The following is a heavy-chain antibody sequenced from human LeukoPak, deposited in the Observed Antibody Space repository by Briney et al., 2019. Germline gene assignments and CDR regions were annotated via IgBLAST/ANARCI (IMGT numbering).Heavy chain of an antibody. D-gene: IGHD7-27*01. CDR2: IIPIFGTA. Sequence: SVKVSCKASGYTFTGYYMHWVRQAPGQGLEWMGGIIPIFGTANYAQKFQGRVTITADESTSTAYMELSSLRSEDTAVYYCAREAGDSPVYFDYWGQGTLVTVSS. V-gene: IGHV1-69*13. CDR3: AREAGDSPVYFDY. CDR1: GYTFTGYY. J-gene: IGHJ4*02.